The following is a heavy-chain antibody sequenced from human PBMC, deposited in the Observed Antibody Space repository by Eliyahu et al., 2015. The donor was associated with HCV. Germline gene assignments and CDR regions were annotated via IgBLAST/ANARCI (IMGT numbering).Heavy chain of an antibody. CDR3: ARGEYSSSSASGDY. D-gene: IGHD6-6*01. J-gene: IGHJ4*02. V-gene: IGHV1-8*01. Sequence: NPNSGNTGYAQKFQGRVTMTRNTSISTAYMELSSLRSEDTAVYYCARGEYSSSSASGDYWGQGTLVTVSS. CDR2: NPNSGNT.